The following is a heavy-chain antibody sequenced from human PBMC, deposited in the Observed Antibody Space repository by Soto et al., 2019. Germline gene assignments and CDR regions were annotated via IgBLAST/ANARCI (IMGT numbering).Heavy chain of an antibody. CDR1: GGSISSGGYY. V-gene: IGHV4-30-4*01. CDR2: IYYSGIT. CDR3: ALGYSYGGGY. J-gene: IGHJ4*02. Sequence: TLSLTCTVSGGSISSGGYYWSWIRHPPGKGLEWIGYIYYSGITYYNPSLKSRVTISVDTSKNQFSLKLSSVTAADTAVYYCALGYSYGGGYWGQGTLVTVSS. D-gene: IGHD5-18*01.